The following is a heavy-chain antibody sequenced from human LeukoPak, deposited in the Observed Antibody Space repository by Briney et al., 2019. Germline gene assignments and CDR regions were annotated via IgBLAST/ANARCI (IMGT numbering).Heavy chain of an antibody. D-gene: IGHD3/OR15-3a*01. CDR1: GFTFTSYG. V-gene: IGHV3-23*01. CDR2: ISGGGGST. Sequence: PGGSLRLSCAASGFTFTSYGMTWVRQAPGKGLEWVSAISGGGGSTYYADSAKGRFTISRDNSKNTLNLEMNSLRADDTAVYYCAKGPTFGLVPFDYWGQGTLVTVSS. CDR3: AKGPTFGLVPFDY. J-gene: IGHJ4*02.